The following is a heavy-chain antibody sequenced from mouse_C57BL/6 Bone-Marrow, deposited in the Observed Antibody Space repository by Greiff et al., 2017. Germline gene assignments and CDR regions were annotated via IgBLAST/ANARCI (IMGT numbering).Heavy chain of an antibody. CDR1: GYTFTSYT. CDR3: ASSWDY. V-gene: IGHV1-4*01. Sequence: VQLQESGAELARPGASVKMSCKASGYTFTSYTMHWVKQRPGQGLEWIGYINPSSGYTKYNQKFKDKATLTADKSSSTAYMQLSSLASEGSAVYYCASSWDYWGQGTTLTVSS. CDR2: INPSSGYT. J-gene: IGHJ2*01.